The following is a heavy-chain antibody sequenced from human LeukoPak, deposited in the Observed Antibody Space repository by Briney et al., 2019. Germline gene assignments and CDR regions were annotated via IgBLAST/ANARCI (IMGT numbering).Heavy chain of an antibody. CDR1: GFTFSDHL. Sequence: GGSLRLSCAGSGFTFSDHLMDWVRQAPGKGLEWLGHIRNKAKSHTTEYAASVKGRFTISRDDSKNSVYLQMNSLKTEDTAVYYCAREAYCISTSCYETDAFDIWGQGAMVTVSS. CDR3: AREAYCISTSCYETDAFDI. D-gene: IGHD2-2*01. V-gene: IGHV3-72*01. J-gene: IGHJ3*02. CDR2: IRNKAKSHTT.